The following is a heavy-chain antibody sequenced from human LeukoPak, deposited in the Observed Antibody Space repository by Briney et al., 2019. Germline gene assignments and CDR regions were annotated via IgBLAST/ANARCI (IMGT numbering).Heavy chain of an antibody. D-gene: IGHD3-3*01. CDR2: IFYTGSA. CDR1: GDSISSNSHY. J-gene: IGHJ4*02. Sequence: SETLSLTCAVSGDSISSNSHYWGWIRQPPGKGLEWIASIFYTGSAYYNPSPKSRATISVDTSKNQFSLKLGSVTAADTAVYYCVRRKDFWSGLIGYWGQGTLATVSS. CDR3: VRRKDFWSGLIGY. V-gene: IGHV4-39*01.